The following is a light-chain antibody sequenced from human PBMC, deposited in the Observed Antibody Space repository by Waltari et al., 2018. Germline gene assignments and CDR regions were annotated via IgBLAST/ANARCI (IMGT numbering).Light chain of an antibody. Sequence: QSALTQPPSPSGSPGQSVTISCTGTSSDVGGYNYVSWYQQHPGKAPKLLVYEVNKRPYGVPVRFSGSKTGSTAALTVSGLKDEDAADYYCSSYAGSDEYVFGPGTTVTVL. CDR3: SSYAGSDEYV. CDR1: SSDVGGYNY. J-gene: IGLJ1*01. V-gene: IGLV2-8*01. CDR2: EVN.